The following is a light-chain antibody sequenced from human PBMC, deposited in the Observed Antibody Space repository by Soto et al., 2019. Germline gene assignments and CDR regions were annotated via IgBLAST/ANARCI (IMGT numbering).Light chain of an antibody. J-gene: IGKJ1*01. Sequence: EIVLTPSPGTLSLSPGERTTLSRRASQSVSSSYLAWYQKKPGQDPRILIYGASNRATGIPDRFSGSGSGTDFNLTISRLETEDFAVYYCQQYGSSPRTFGQGTKVDIK. CDR2: GAS. CDR1: QSVSSSY. CDR3: QQYGSSPRT. V-gene: IGKV3-20*01.